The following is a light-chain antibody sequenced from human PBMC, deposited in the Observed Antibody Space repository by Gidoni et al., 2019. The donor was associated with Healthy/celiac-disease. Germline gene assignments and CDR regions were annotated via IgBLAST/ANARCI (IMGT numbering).Light chain of an antibody. Sequence: DIQMTQSPSSLSASVGDRVTITGQASQDISNYLNWYQQKPGKAPKLLIYDASNLETGVPSRFSGSGSGTDFTFTISSLQPEDIATYYCQQYDNLAVFTFGPGTKVDIK. CDR3: QQYDNLAVFT. J-gene: IGKJ3*01. CDR1: QDISNY. V-gene: IGKV1-33*01. CDR2: DAS.